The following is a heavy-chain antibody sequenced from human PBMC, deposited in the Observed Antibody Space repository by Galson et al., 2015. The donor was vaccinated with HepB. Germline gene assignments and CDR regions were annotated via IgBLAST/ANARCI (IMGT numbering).Heavy chain of an antibody. CDR2: IKQDGSEK. CDR3: ARQYDFWSGYPYYFDY. CDR1: GFTFSSYW. Sequence: SLRLSCAASGFTFSSYWMSWVRQAPGKGLEWVANIKQDGSEKYYVDSVKGRFTISRDNAKNSLYLQMNSLRAEDTAVYYCARQYDFWSGYPYYFDYWGQGTLVTVSS. V-gene: IGHV3-7*03. J-gene: IGHJ4*02. D-gene: IGHD3-3*01.